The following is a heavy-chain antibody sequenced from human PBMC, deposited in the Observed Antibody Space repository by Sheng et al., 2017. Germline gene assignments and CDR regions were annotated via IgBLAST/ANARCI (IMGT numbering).Heavy chain of an antibody. D-gene: IGHD2-15*01. CDR2: TKNRRESYIT. CDR1: GFTFSDHY. J-gene: IGHJ4*02. Sequence: EIQLVESGGDLVQPGGSLRLSCTTSGFTFSDHYMDWVRQAPGQGLEWVGQTKNRRESYITDYGASVKGRFTISRDASQNSLYLRMNNLRVEDTSVYYCAKDAGTWHGDYWGQGALVTVSS. CDR3: AKDAGTWHGDY. V-gene: IGHV3-72*01.